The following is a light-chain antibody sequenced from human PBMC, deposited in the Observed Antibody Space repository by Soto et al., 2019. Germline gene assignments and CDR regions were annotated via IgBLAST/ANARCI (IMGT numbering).Light chain of an antibody. J-gene: IGLJ1*01. Sequence: QSVLTQPASVSGSPGQSVTISCTGTSSDVGGYNYVSWYQQLPGEAPKLMIYEVSNRPSGVSDRFSGSKSANTASLTISGLQAEDEADYYCTSYTSNNTPVFGTGTKLTVL. CDR3: TSYTSNNTPV. CDR1: SSDVGGYNY. V-gene: IGLV2-14*01. CDR2: EVS.